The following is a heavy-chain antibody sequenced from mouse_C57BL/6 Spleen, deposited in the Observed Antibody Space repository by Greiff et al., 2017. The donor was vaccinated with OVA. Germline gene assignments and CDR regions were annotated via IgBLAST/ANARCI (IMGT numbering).Heavy chain of an antibody. Sequence: EVQLVESGPGLVKPSQSLSLTCSVTGYSITSGYYWNWIRQFPGNKLEWMGYISYDGSNNYNPSLKNRISITRDTSKNQFFLKLNSVTTEDTATYYCARPGERYAMDYWGQGTSVTVSS. CDR2: ISYDGSN. J-gene: IGHJ4*01. CDR3: ARPGERYAMDY. V-gene: IGHV3-6*01. CDR1: GYSITSGYY.